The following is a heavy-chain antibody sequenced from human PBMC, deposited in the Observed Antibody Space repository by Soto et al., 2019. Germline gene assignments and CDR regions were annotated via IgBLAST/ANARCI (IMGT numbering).Heavy chain of an antibody. CDR3: SRDEYGDV. J-gene: IGHJ6*04. CDR1: GFSLSPYT. V-gene: IGHV3-48*01. D-gene: IGHD4-17*01. CDR2: MINSGNAV. Sequence: EVQLVESGGGFVQPGGSLRLSCTASGFSLSPYTMKWVRQAPGKGLEWVSYMINSGNAVYYADSVRGRFIISRDIAKNSVYLQMNSLRVDDTAVYYCSRDEYGDVWGKGTTVTVSS.